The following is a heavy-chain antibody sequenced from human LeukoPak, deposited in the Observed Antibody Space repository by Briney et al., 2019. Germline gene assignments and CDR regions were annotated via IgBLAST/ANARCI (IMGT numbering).Heavy chain of an antibody. CDR2: IYYSGST. V-gene: IGHV4-59*01. D-gene: IGHD3-3*01. CDR3: ARGTIFGVVNRYYYYYMDV. CDR1: GGSISSYY. Sequence: SETLSLTCTVSGGSISSYYWSWIRQPPGKGLEWIGYIYYSGSTNYNPSLKSRVTISVDTSKNQFSLKLSSVTAADTAVYYCARGTIFGVVNRYYYYYMDVWGKGTTVTVSS. J-gene: IGHJ6*03.